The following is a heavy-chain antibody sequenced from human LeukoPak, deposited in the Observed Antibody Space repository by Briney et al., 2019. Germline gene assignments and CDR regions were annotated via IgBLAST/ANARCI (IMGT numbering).Heavy chain of an antibody. J-gene: IGHJ6*02. V-gene: IGHV3-43D*03. CDR1: GFTFDDYA. CDR3: AKARYSSSWYYYYGMDV. D-gene: IGHD6-13*01. Sequence: GGSLRLSCAASGFTFDDYAMHWVRQAPGKGLEWVSLISWDGGSTYYADSVKGRFTISRDNSKNSLYLQMYSLRAEDTALYYCAKARYSSSWYYYYGMDVWGQGTTVTVSS. CDR2: ISWDGGST.